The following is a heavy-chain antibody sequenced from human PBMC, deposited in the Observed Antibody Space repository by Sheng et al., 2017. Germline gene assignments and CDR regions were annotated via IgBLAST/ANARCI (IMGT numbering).Heavy chain of an antibody. CDR1: GGTFNSNA. J-gene: IGHJ3*02. CDR2: ILPILGVV. Sequence: QVQLVQSGAEVKKPGSSVKVSCKTSGGTFNSNAISWVRQAPGQGLEWMGVILPILGVVNYAQKFQGAVTITADKSTTTAFMELSSLTSEDTAVYYCARLRSDAFDIWGQGTMVTVSS. CDR3: ARLRSDAFDI. V-gene: IGHV1-69*04.